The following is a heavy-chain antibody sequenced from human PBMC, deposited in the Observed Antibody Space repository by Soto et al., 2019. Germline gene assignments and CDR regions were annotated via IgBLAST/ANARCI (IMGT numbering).Heavy chain of an antibody. CDR1: GFTFSSYS. J-gene: IGHJ6*02. V-gene: IGHV3-21*01. Sequence: PGGSLRLSCAASGFTFSSYSMDWVRQAPGKGLEWVSSISSSSSYIYYADSVKGRFTISRDNAENSLYLQMNSLRAEDTAVYYCARGVNTIFGVVINYYSYSMDVSGPGPSVTVS. CDR3: ARGVNTIFGVVINYYSYSMDV. CDR2: ISSSSSYI. D-gene: IGHD3-3*01.